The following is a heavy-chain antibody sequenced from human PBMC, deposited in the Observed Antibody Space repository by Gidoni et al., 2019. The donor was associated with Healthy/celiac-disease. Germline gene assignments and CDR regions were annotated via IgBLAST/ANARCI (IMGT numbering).Heavy chain of an antibody. CDR2: ISGSGGST. CDR3: AKDIRKSSHCYLGY. D-gene: IGHD2-21*02. J-gene: IGHJ4*02. Sequence: EVQLLESGGGLVQPGGSLRLSCAASGFPFSSYAMSWVRQAPGKGLEWVSAISGSGGSTYYADSVKGRFTISRDNSKNTLYLQMNSLRAEDTAVYYCAKDIRKSSHCYLGYWGQGTLVTVSS. CDR1: GFPFSSYA. V-gene: IGHV3-23*01.